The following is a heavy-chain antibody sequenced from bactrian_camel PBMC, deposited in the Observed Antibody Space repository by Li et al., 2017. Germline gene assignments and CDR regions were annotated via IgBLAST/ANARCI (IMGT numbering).Heavy chain of an antibody. CDR1: GNTGRSTY. D-gene: IGHD3*01. CDR2: IDSASRT. CDR3: AALNGFLDSGGCPTGWHQYMF. J-gene: IGHJ4*01. V-gene: IGHV3S53*01. Sequence: HVQLVESGGDSVQAGGSLRLSCVASGNTGRSTYMAWFRQALGKEREAVAAIDSASRTTYANSVKGRFSISRDNANRVDLQMNGLKPDDTGVYYCAALNGFLDSGGCPTGWHQYMFWGQGTQVTVS.